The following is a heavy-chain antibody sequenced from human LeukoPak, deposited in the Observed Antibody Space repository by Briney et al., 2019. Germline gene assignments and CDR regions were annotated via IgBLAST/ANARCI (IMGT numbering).Heavy chain of an antibody. CDR2: IYPGDSDT. CDR1: GYTLTNYW. D-gene: IGHD3-3*01. V-gene: IGHV5-51*01. J-gene: IGHJ4*02. CDR3: ARLLYYDFWSGYYL. Sequence: GESLKISCKGSGYTLTNYWIGWVRQMPGKGLEWMGIIYPGDSDTTYSPSFQGQVTISADKSISTAYLQWSSLKASDTAMYYCARLLYYDFWSGYYLWGQGTLVTVSS.